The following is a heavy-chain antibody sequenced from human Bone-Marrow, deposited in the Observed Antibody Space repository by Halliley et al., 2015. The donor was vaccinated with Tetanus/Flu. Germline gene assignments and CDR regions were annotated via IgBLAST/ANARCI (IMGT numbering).Heavy chain of an antibody. CDR3: AGHSASSNYFDY. D-gene: IGHD1-26*01. V-gene: IGHV4-61*07. J-gene: IGHJ4*02. Sequence: EWIGYIYSSGYTNSLPSLKSRVTISLDPSKNQFSLNLTPVTAADTAVYYCAGHSASSNYFDYWGQGALVTASS. CDR2: IYSSGYT.